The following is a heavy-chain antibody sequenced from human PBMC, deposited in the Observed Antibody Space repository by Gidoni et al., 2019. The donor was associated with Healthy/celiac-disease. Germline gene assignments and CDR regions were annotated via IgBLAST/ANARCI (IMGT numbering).Heavy chain of an antibody. J-gene: IGHJ6*03. V-gene: IGHV3-30*18. CDR2: ISYDVSNK. Sequence: QVQLVESGGGVVQPGRSRRLSCAASGFPFSSYGMHWVRQAPGQGLAWVAVISYDVSNKYYADSVKGRFTISRDNSKNTLYLQMNSLRAEDTAVYYCAKAGRYCSSTSCYTGYYYMDVWGKGTTVTVSS. D-gene: IGHD2-2*02. CDR3: AKAGRYCSSTSCYTGYYYMDV. CDR1: GFPFSSYG.